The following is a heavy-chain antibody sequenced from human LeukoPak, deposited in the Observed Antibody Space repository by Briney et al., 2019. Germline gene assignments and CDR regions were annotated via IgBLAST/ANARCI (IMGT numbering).Heavy chain of an antibody. J-gene: IGHJ5*02. Sequence: PSETLFLTCTVSGDSISNSDYYWGWIRQPPGKGLEWIALINYSGRTFYNPSLRSRVTISVDMSKNQFSLNLNSVTAADTAVYYCARRRKDLNWFDPWGQGTLVTVSS. V-gene: IGHV4-39*01. CDR3: ARRRKDLNWFDP. CDR1: GDSISNSDYY. CDR2: INYSGRT.